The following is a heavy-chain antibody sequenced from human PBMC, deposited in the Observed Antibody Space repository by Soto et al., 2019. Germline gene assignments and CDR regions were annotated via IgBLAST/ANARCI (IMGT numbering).Heavy chain of an antibody. Sequence: PGESLKISCKGSGYSFTSNWIGWVRQMPGKGLEWMGIIYPGDSDTRYSPSFQGQVTISADKSISTAYLQWSRLKASDTAMYYCATAASLTTSSAYWGQGTLVTISS. D-gene: IGHD6-6*01. CDR2: IYPGDSDT. V-gene: IGHV5-51*01. CDR3: ATAASLTTSSAY. J-gene: IGHJ4*02. CDR1: GYSFTSNW.